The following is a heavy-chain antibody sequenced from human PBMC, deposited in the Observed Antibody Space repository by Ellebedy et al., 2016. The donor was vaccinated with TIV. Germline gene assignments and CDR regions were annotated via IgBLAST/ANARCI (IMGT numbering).Heavy chain of an antibody. CDR2: ITSDSTTI. CDR1: GFLFSTYS. Sequence: GESLKISCAASGFLFSTYSMNWVRQAPGKGREWVSFITSDSTTIFYAGSVKGRFTISRDNAKNSLFLQMNSLRAEDTAVYYCVRGRGISAACTPTPDYWGQGTLVTVSS. J-gene: IGHJ4*02. CDR3: VRGRGISAACTPTPDY. V-gene: IGHV3-48*04. D-gene: IGHD6-13*01.